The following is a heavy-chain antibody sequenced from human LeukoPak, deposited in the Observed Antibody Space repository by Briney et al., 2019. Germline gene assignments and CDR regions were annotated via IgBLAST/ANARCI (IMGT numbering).Heavy chain of an antibody. V-gene: IGHV3-9*01. Sequence: GRSLRLSCAASGFTFGDYAMHWVRQAPGKGLEWVSGITWNSGNIVYVDSVKGRFTISRDNAKNSLFLQMNSLRAEDTALYYCAKDKTSFYDAMGVWGQGTTVTVSS. CDR2: ITWNSGNI. D-gene: IGHD6-6*01. J-gene: IGHJ6*02. CDR1: GFTFGDYA. CDR3: AKDKTSFYDAMGV.